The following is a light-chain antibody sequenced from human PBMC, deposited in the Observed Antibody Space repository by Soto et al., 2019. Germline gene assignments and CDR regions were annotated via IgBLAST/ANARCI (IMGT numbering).Light chain of an antibody. CDR3: AAWDVSLSGYWV. CDR2: RNN. V-gene: IGLV1-47*01. Sequence: QSALTQPPSASGTPGQRVTISCSGSSSNIGSNYVYWYQQLPGTAPKLLSYRNNQRPSRVPDRFSGSKSGTSASLAISGLRSEEEADYYCAAWDVSLSGYWVFGGGTRLTVL. J-gene: IGLJ3*02. CDR1: SSNIGSNY.